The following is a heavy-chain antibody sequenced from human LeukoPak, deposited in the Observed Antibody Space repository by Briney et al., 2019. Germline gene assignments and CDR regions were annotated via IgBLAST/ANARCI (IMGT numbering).Heavy chain of an antibody. Sequence: SVTLSLTCTVSGGSISSYYWSWIRQPPGKGLEWIGYILYSGRVDFTTYLKSRVTLPPPKSKNYTFLKLTSVTGADTDVYYSGSTNYNPSLKSRVTISVDTSKNQFSLTLSSVTAADTAVYYCARGEEYSSSSNYFDYWGQGTLVTVSS. CDR2: ILYSGRV. J-gene: IGHJ4*02. V-gene: IGHV4-59*12. CDR3: GSTNYNPSLKSRVTISVDTSKNQFSLTLSSVTAADTAVYYCARGEEYSSSSNYFDY. D-gene: IGHD3-10*01. CDR1: GGSISSYY.